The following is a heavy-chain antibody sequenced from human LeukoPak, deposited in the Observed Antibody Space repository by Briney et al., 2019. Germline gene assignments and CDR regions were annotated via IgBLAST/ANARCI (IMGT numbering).Heavy chain of an antibody. CDR3: ARAASPLLWFGELLQDYYYYGMDV. CDR2: LSGTGGST. V-gene: IGHV3-23*01. J-gene: IGHJ6*02. D-gene: IGHD3-10*01. CDR1: GFTFSNYA. Sequence: LPGGSLRLSCAASGFTFSNYAMSWVRQAPGKGLEWVSTLSGTGGSTYYADSVKGRFTISRDNSKNTLYLQMNSLRAEDTAVYYCARAASPLLWFGELLQDYYYYGMDVWGQGTTVTVSS.